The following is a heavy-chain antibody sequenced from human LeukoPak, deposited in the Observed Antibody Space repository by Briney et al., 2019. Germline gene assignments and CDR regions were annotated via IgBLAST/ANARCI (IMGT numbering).Heavy chain of an antibody. CDR2: INHSGKT. CDR3: ARGGVLLVVGATMNNWFDY. CDR1: GFTFSSYS. J-gene: IGHJ5*01. D-gene: IGHD2-8*02. V-gene: IGHV4-34*01. Sequence: PGGSLRLSCAASGFTFSSYSMNWIRQSPGKGLEWIGEINHSGKTNYNPALKSRVSLSVDTSKNQFSLKLTSVTAADTGVYYCARGGVLLVVGATMNNWFDYWGQGSLLTVSS.